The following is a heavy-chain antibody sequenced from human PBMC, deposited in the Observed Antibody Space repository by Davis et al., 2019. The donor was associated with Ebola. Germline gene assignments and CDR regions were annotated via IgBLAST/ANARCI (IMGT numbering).Heavy chain of an antibody. CDR3: ASGLEVGATSAFDI. J-gene: IGHJ3*02. CDR2: INTNTGNP. D-gene: IGHD1-26*01. CDR1: GYTFTSYA. Sequence: ASVQVSCKASGYTFTSYAMNWVRQAPGQGLEWMGWINTNTGNPTYAQGFTGRFVFSLDTSVSTAYLQISSLKAEDTAVYYCASGLEVGATSAFDIWGQGTMVTVSS. V-gene: IGHV7-4-1*02.